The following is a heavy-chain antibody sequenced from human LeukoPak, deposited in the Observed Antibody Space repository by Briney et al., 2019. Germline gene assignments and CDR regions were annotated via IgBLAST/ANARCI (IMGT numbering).Heavy chain of an antibody. Sequence: SETLSLTCTVSGGSISSYYWSWIRQPPGKGLEWIGYIYYSGSTNYNPSLKSRGTISVDTSKNQSSLKLSSVPAADTAVHYCARWDGYCSSTSCQPGFDPWGQGTLVTVSS. CDR3: ARWDGYCSSTSCQPGFDP. CDR2: IYYSGST. CDR1: GGSISSYY. J-gene: IGHJ5*02. D-gene: IGHD2-2*01. V-gene: IGHV4-59*08.